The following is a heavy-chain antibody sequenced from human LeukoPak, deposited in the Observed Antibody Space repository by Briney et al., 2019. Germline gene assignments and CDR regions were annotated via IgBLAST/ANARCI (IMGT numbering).Heavy chain of an antibody. CDR3: TTALSGYGGGEWFGY. CDR2: IKSKTDGGTT. CDR1: GFTFSNAW. D-gene: IGHD5-12*01. V-gene: IGHV3-15*01. J-gene: IGHJ4*02. Sequence: PGGSLRLSCAASGFTFSNAWMSWVRQAPGKGLEWVGRIKSKTDGGTTDYAAPVKGRFTISRDDSKNTLYLQMNSLKTEDTAVYYCTTALSGYGGGEWFGYWGQGTLVTVSS.